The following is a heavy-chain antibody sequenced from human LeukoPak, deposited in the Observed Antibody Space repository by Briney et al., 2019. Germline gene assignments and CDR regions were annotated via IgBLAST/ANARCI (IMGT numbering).Heavy chain of an antibody. CDR3: ARHGARSCRLVGATRYYFDY. J-gene: IGHJ4*02. Sequence: SETLSLXCTVSGGSISSSSYYWVWIRQPPGKGLEWIGSIYYSGITYYNPSLKSRVTISVDTSKNQFSLKLSSVTAADTAVYYCARHGARSCRLVGATRYYFDYWGQGTLVTVSS. V-gene: IGHV4-39*01. CDR1: GGSISSSSYY. CDR2: IYYSGIT. D-gene: IGHD1-26*01.